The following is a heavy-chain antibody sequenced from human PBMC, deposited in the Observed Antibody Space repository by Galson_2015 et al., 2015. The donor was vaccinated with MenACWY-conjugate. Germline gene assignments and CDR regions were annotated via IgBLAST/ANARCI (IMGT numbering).Heavy chain of an antibody. Sequence: SETLSLTCAVSGGSITTSRYHWAWIRQTPGKGLEWIGTVSYSGKAYYNPSLKRRVSISIDTSKSQFSLRIISMTAADTAVYYCARDRSNDDYWSGFPGYYYGLDVWGQGTLVTVSS. J-gene: IGHJ6*02. V-gene: IGHV4-39*07. CDR3: ARDRSNDDYWSGFPGYYYGLDV. CDR2: VSYSGKA. CDR1: GGSITTSRYH. D-gene: IGHD3-3*01.